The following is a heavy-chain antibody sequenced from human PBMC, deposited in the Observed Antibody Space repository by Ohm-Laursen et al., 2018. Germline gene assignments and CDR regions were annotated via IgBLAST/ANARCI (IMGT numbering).Heavy chain of an antibody. CDR1: GFTFSSYG. J-gene: IGHJ3*02. CDR2: ISYDGSNK. V-gene: IGHV3-30*03. Sequence: SLRLSCAASGFTFSSYGMHWVRQAPGKGLEWVAVISYDGSNKYYADSVKGRFTISRENAKNSLYLQMNSLRAEDTAVYYCARDSEVFLGSAWYDALDIWGQGTMVTVSS. D-gene: IGHD6-19*01. CDR3: ARDSEVFLGSAWYDALDI.